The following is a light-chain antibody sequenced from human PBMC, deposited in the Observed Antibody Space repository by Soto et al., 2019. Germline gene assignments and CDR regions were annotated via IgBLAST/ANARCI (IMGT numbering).Light chain of an antibody. V-gene: IGKV3-20*01. CDR1: QNVWSTY. CDR2: GTS. J-gene: IGKJ4*01. CDR3: QQFGSSLALI. Sequence: EIVLTQSPGTLSLSPGDTATLSCRANQNVWSTYLAWYQQKPGQAPRLVIYGTSSRATGVPDRFSGSGSGTEFTLTINRLEPEDAAVYYCQQFGSSLALIFGGGTKVDIK.